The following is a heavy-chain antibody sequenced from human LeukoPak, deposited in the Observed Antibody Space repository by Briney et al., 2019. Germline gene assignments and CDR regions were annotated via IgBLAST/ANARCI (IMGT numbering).Heavy chain of an antibody. V-gene: IGHV4-61*08. D-gene: IGHD3-22*01. CDR2: IYYSGSA. CDR1: GGSISSDGYY. J-gene: IGHJ4*02. Sequence: SETLSLTCTVYGGSISSDGYYWSWIRQHPGKGLEWLGYIYYSGSANYNPSLRSRVTISIDTSKNQFSLKLRSVTAADTAVYHCARLVYDSRGYYFDYWGQGTLVTVSS. CDR3: ARLVYDSRGYYFDY.